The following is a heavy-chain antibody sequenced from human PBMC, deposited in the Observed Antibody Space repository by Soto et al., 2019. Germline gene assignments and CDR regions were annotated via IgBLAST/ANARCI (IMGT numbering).Heavy chain of an antibody. CDR2: IYYTGST. CDR3: ARRYGYYFDY. J-gene: IGHJ4*02. V-gene: IGHV4-30-4*01. Sequence: SETLSLTCTVSGGPIRSGDSYWSWLRQPPGKVLEWIGYIYYTGSTYYNPSLKSRLTMSLDTSKNQFSLKLNSVTAADTAVYYCARRYGYYFDYWGQGTLVTVSS. D-gene: IGHD3-9*01. CDR1: GGPIRSGDSY.